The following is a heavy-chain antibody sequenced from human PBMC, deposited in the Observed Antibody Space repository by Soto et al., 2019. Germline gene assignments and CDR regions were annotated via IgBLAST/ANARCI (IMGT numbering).Heavy chain of an antibody. CDR2: IYYSGST. CDR3: ARGIQLWLIIDP. J-gene: IGHJ5*02. Sequence: SETLSLTCSVSGGSVSSGSYYWSWIRQPPGKGLEWIGYIYYSGSTNYNPSLKSRVTISVDTSKNQFSLKLSSVTAADTAVYYCARGIQLWLIIDPWGQGTLVTVSS. D-gene: IGHD5-18*01. CDR1: GGSVSSGSYY. V-gene: IGHV4-61*01.